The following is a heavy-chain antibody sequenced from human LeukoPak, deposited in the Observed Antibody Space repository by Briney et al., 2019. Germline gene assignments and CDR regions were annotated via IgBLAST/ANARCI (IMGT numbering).Heavy chain of an antibody. CDR2: ISYDGSNK. Sequence: GGSLRLSCAASGFTFSSYGMHWVRQAPGKGLEWAAVISYDGSNKYYADSVKGRFTISRDNSKNTLYLQMNSLRAEDTAVYYCAKAVVGDYYYGMDVWGQGTTVTVSS. CDR3: AKAVVGDYYYGMDV. V-gene: IGHV3-30*18. J-gene: IGHJ6*02. D-gene: IGHD4-23*01. CDR1: GFTFSSYG.